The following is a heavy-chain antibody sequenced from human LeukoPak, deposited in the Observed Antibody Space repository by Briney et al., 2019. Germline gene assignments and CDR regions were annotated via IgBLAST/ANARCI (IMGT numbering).Heavy chain of an antibody. CDR3: AKVRLSWGFYDSGGYSESYYDY. D-gene: IGHD3-22*01. CDR1: GFTFSSYA. CDR2: ISGSGGST. Sequence: QSGGSLRLSCAASGFTFSSYAMSWVRQAPGKGLEWVSAISGSGGSTYYADSVKGRFTISRDNSKNTLYLQMNSLRAEDTAVYYCAKVRLSWGFYDSGGYSESYYDYWGQGTLVTVSS. V-gene: IGHV3-23*01. J-gene: IGHJ4*02.